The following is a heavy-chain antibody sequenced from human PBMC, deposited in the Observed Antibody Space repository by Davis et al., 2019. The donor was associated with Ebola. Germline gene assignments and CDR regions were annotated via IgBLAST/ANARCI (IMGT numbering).Heavy chain of an antibody. CDR2: IYHSGST. V-gene: IGHV4-39*07. Sequence: SETLSLPCTVSGCSISSGDYYWSWIRQPPGKGLEWIGEIYHSGSTNYNPSLKSRVTMSVDKSKNQFSLKPSSVTAADTAVYYCARGIRYQLLSGNYYYGMDVWGQGTTVTVSS. CDR3: ARGIRYQLLSGNYYYGMDV. CDR1: GCSISSGDYY. J-gene: IGHJ6*02. D-gene: IGHD2-2*01.